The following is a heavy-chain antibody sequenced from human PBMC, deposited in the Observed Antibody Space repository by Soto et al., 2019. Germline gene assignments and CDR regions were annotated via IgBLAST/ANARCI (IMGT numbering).Heavy chain of an antibody. CDR1: GYTFTSYY. Sequence: GGSVKVSCKASGYTFTSYYIHWVRQAPGQGLEWMGIINPSGGSTNSAQKFQGRVTMTRDTSTSTVYMELSSLRSEDTAVYYCARGSGSYPDYWGQGTLVTVSS. D-gene: IGHD1-26*01. J-gene: IGHJ4*02. CDR2: INPSGGST. V-gene: IGHV1-46*03. CDR3: ARGSGSYPDY.